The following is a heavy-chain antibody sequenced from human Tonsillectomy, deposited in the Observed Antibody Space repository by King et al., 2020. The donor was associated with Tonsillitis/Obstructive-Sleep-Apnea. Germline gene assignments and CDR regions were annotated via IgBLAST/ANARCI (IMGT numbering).Heavy chain of an antibody. CDR1: GYTFTSYG. CDR2: ISAYNGNT. CDR3: ARRGLYSRSSPFFDY. D-gene: IGHD6-6*01. Sequence: QLVQSGAEVKKPGASVKVSCKASGYTFTSYGISWVRQAPGQGLEWMGWISAYNGNTDYAQKLQGRVTMTTDTSTSTAYMALRSRRSDDTAVYYCARRGLYSRSSPFFDYWGQGTLVIVSS. J-gene: IGHJ4*02. V-gene: IGHV1-18*01.